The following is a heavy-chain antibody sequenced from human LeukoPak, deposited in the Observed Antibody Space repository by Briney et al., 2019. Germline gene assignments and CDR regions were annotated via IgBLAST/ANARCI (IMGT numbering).Heavy chain of an antibody. CDR2: IFYTGST. CDR1: GGSISSDDYH. CDR3: ASRGYSSAV. D-gene: IGHD5-18*01. V-gene: IGHV4-30-4*08. J-gene: IGHJ6*04. Sequence: SETLSLTCTVSGGSISSDDYHWIWIRQPPGKGLEWIGYIFYTGSTYYNPSLKSRVTISVDTSKNQFSLKLSSVTAADTAVYYCASRGYSSAVWGKGTTVTVSS.